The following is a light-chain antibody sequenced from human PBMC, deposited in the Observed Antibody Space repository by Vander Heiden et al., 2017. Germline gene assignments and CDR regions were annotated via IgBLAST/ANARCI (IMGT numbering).Light chain of an antibody. J-gene: IGKJ1*01. CDR2: AAS. Sequence: DIQMTQSPSSLSASVGDRVTIPCRAGQSISSYLNWYQQKPGKAPKLLIYAASSLQSGVPSRFSGSGSGTDFTLTISSLQPEDVATYYCQQSYSTSWTFGQGTKVEIK. CDR1: QSISSY. V-gene: IGKV1-39*01. CDR3: QQSYSTSWT.